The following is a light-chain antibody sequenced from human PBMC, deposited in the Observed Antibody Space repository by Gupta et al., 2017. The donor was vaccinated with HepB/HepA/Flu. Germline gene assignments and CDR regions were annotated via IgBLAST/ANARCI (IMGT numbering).Light chain of an antibody. V-gene: IGKV3-20*01. J-gene: IGKJ3*01. CDR1: QSVDSKY. Sequence: EIVLTQSPGTLSLSPGERATLSCRASQSVDSKYLAWYQQKPGQAPRLLIYATSNRRTGVTHRFSGSGDGADFTLTIIRREAADFAVYYCQHVQDEHPIMTFGQGTIVD. CDR3: QHVQDEHPIMT. CDR2: ATS.